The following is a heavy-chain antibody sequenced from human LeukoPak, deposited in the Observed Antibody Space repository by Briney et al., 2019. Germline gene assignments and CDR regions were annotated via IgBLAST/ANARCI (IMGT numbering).Heavy chain of an antibody. CDR3: ARWDHGSARFQN. Sequence: SQTLSLTCAISGDSVSNQTVAWNWVRQSPSRGLDWLGRASYKSEWSFNYAASVKSRITINADTSKNQFSLRLNSVTPEDTAVYYCARWDHGSARFQNWGQGTLVTVSS. D-gene: IGHD6-19*01. V-gene: IGHV6-1*01. CDR1: GDSVSNQTVA. CDR2: ASYKSEWSF. J-gene: IGHJ1*01.